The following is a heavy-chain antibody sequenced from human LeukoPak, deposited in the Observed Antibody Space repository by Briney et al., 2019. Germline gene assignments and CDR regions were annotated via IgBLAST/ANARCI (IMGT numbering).Heavy chain of an antibody. CDR3: ARAPYGSGSYFDY. Sequence: GGSLSLYCAASGFTFSSYAMHWVRQAPGKGLEYVSAISSNGGSTYYANSVKGRFTIYRDNSKNTLYLQMGSLRAEDMAVYYCARAPYGSGSYFDYWGQGTLVTVSS. D-gene: IGHD3-10*01. J-gene: IGHJ4*02. CDR2: ISSNGGST. V-gene: IGHV3-64*01. CDR1: GFTFSSYA.